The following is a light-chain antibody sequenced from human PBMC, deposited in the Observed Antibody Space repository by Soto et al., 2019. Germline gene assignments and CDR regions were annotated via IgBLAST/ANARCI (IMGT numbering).Light chain of an antibody. Sequence: EIVLTQSPATLSVSPGERATLSCRASQSVSSNLAWYQQKPGQAPRLLIYGASTRATGIPARFSGSGSGTEFILTISSLQSDEFAVYHCQQYKKWPLTFGGGTKVDI. J-gene: IGKJ4*01. V-gene: IGKV3-15*01. CDR1: QSVSSN. CDR3: QQYKKWPLT. CDR2: GAS.